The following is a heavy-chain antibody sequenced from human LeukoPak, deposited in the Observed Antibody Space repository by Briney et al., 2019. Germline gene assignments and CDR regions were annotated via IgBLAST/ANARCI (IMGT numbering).Heavy chain of an antibody. CDR2: ISHSGNA. V-gene: IGHV4/OR15-8*02. CDR1: GDSIITNNW. CDR3: ARGVGTIFGVVGNLFDY. J-gene: IGHJ4*02. Sequence: SETLSLTCVVSGDSIITNNWWSWVRQSPGKGLEWIGEISHSGNANYNPSLKSRVTISIDKSKNQFFLDLNSVTAADTAVYYCARGVGTIFGVVGNLFDYWGQGTLVTVSS. D-gene: IGHD3-3*01.